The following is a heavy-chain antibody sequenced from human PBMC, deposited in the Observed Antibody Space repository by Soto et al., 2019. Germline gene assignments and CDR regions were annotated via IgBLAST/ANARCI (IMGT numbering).Heavy chain of an antibody. CDR3: ARRWGRTLDY. CDR1: GGSISSSSYY. J-gene: IGHJ4*02. V-gene: IGHV4-39*07. CDR2: IYYSGST. D-gene: IGHD7-27*01. Sequence: SETLSLTCTVSGGSISSSSYYWGWIRQPPGKGLEWIGSIYYSGSTYYNPSLKSRVTISVDTSKNQFSLKLSSVTAADTAVYYCARRWGRTLDYWGQGTLVTVSS.